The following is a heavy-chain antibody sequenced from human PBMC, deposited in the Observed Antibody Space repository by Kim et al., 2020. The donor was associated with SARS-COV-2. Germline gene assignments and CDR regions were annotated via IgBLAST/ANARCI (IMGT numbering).Heavy chain of an antibody. V-gene: IGHV4-30-4*01. J-gene: IGHJ4*02. CDR2: IYYSGST. CDR1: GGSISSGDYY. D-gene: IGHD6-6*01. CDR3: ARQSIAARVFDY. Sequence: SETLSLTCTVSGGSISSGDYYWSWIRQPPGKGLEWIGYIYYSGSTYYNPSLKSRVTISVDTSKNQFSLKLSSVTAADTAVYYCARQSIAARVFDYWGQGTLVTVSS.